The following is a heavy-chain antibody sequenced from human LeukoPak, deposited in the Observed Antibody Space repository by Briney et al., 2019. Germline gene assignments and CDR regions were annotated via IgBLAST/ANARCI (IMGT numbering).Heavy chain of an antibody. J-gene: IGHJ6*02. Sequence: GRSLRLSCVASGFTFSSYGTHWVRQAPGKGLEWVALMWYDGTNKYYADSVKGRFTISRDNSKNTLFLQMNSLRDEDTAVYYCARYCSGGTCYSGMDVWGQGTSVTVSS. D-gene: IGHD2-15*01. CDR2: MWYDGTNK. CDR3: ARYCSGGTCYSGMDV. CDR1: GFTFSSYG. V-gene: IGHV3-33*01.